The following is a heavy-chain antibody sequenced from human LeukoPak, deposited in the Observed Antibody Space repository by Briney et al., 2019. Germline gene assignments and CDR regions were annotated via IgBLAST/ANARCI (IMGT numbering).Heavy chain of an antibody. CDR2: ISSSSSYI. D-gene: IGHD4-17*01. CDR1: GFTFSSFS. Sequence: GGSLRLSCAASGFTFSSFSMKWVRQAPGKGLEWVSSISSSSSYIYYADSVKGRFTISRDNAKNSLYLQMNSLRAEDTAVYYCARGIYGDPSDYWGQGTLVTVSS. V-gene: IGHV3-21*01. CDR3: ARGIYGDPSDY. J-gene: IGHJ4*02.